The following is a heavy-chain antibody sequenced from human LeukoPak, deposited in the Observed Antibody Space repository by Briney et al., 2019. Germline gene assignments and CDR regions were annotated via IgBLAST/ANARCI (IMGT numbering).Heavy chain of an antibody. CDR1: GYTFTSYY. CDR3: ARDSRPNYDSSGYYQAFDY. D-gene: IGHD3-22*01. V-gene: IGHV1-46*01. J-gene: IGHJ4*02. Sequence: ASVKVSCKASGYTFTSYYMHWVRQAPGQGLEWMGIINPSGGSTSYAQKFQGRVTMTRDTSTSTVYMELSSLRSEDTAVYFCARDSRPNYDSSGYYQAFDYWGQGTLVTVSS. CDR2: INPSGGST.